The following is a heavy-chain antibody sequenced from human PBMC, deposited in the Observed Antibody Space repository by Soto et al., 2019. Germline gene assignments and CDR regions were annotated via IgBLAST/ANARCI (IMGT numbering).Heavy chain of an antibody. D-gene: IGHD1-26*01. CDR1: GFTFGDYA. Sequence: PGGSLRLSCTASGFTFGDYAMSWVRQAPGKGLEWVGSIRSKAYGGTTEYAASVKGRFTISRDDSKSIAYLQMNSLKTEDTAVYYCTRAKSEGAKHFDYWGQGTLVTVSS. J-gene: IGHJ4*02. V-gene: IGHV3-49*04. CDR3: TRAKSEGAKHFDY. CDR2: IRSKAYGGTT.